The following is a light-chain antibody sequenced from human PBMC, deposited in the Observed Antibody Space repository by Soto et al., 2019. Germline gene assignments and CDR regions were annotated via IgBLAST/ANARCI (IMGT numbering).Light chain of an antibody. CDR2: AAS. CDR1: QGISTW. Sequence: DIQMTQSPSSVSASLGDRVTINCRASQGISTWLAWYQQKPGRAPKLLIYAASRLQSGVPSRFSGSGCGTDFTLTISSLQREDVATYFCQQAYGFAFTFGPGTKVDV. V-gene: IGKV1-12*01. J-gene: IGKJ3*01. CDR3: QQAYGFAFT.